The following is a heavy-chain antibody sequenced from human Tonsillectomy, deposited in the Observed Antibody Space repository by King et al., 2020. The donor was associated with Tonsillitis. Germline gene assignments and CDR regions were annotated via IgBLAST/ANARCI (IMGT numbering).Heavy chain of an antibody. CDR1: GLTLSNHA. CDR2: ISGTGGHS. D-gene: IGHD3-22*01. V-gene: IGHV3-23*04. CDR3: AKGLYPDNSGYYFRYYFDS. J-gene: IGHJ4*01. Sequence: VQLVESGGTVVQPGGSLRLTCAASGLTLSNHAMSWVRQAPGKGLEWISIISGTGGHSRYADSVKDRFTISRDNSKNTLSLEMNALRGEDTAVYYCAKGLYPDNSGYYFRYYFDSWGQGTLGTVSS.